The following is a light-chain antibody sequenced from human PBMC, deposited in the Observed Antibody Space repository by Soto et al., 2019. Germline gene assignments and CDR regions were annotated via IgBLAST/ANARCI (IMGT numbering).Light chain of an antibody. V-gene: IGKV1-5*01. CDR3: QQYNSYSVT. CDR2: DAS. J-gene: IGKJ3*01. Sequence: DIQMPQSPSTLSASVGARVTITCRASQSISSWLAWYQQKPGKAPKLLIYDASSLESGIPSRFSGSGSGTEFTLTISSLQPDEFATYYCQQYNSYSVTFGPGTKVDIK. CDR1: QSISSW.